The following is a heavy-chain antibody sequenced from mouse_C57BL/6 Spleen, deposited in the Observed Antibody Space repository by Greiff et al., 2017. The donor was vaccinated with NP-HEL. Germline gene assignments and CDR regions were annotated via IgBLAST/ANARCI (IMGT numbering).Heavy chain of an antibody. V-gene: IGHV1-18*01. CDR2: INPNNGGT. J-gene: IGHJ2*01. D-gene: IGHD2-3*01. CDR1: GYTFTDYN. Sequence: VQLQQSGPELVKPGASVKIPCKASGYTFTDYNMDWVKQSHGKSLEWIGDINPNNGGTIYNQKFKGKATLTVDKSSSTAYMERRSLTSEDTAVYYCARAFYDGYPSYYFDYWGQGTTLTVSS. CDR3: ARAFYDGYPSYYFDY.